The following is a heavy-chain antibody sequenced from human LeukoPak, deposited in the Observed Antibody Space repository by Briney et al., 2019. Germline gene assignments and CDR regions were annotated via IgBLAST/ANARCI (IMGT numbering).Heavy chain of an antibody. CDR1: GGSFSGYY. CDR2: INHSGST. CDR3: SRGRGLAIRAFDI. Sequence: SETLSLTCAVYGGSFSGYYWSWIRQPPGKGLEWIGEINHSGSTNYNPSLKSRVTISVDTSKNQFSLKLSSVTAADTAVYYCSRGRGLAIRAFDIWGQGTMVTVSS. V-gene: IGHV4-34*01. J-gene: IGHJ3*02. D-gene: IGHD2-21*01.